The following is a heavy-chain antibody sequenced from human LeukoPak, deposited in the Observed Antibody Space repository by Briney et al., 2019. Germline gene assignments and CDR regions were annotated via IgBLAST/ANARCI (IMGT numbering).Heavy chain of an antibody. D-gene: IGHD3-22*01. V-gene: IGHV3-53*01. CDR1: GFTDDSNY. Sequence: GGSLRLSCAASGFTDDSNYLSWVRQAPGKGLEWVSTIYTGGNTYYAASVKGQFTTSRDFSKNTVFLYMNSLRAEDTAMYYCARGDDSGYYDYFDYWGQGALVTVSS. J-gene: IGHJ4*02. CDR3: ARGDDSGYYDYFDY. CDR2: IYTGGNT.